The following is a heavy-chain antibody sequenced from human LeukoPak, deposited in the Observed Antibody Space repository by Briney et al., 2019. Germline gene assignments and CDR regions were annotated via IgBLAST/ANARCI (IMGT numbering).Heavy chain of an antibody. CDR1: GGTFSSYA. J-gene: IGHJ6*02. Sequence: GASVKVSCKASGGTFSSYAISWVRQAPGQGLEWMGRIIPILGIANYAQKFQGRVTITADKSTSTAYMELSSLRSEDTAVYYCARVRLRSTNYYYYGMDVWGQGTTVTVSS. V-gene: IGHV1-69*04. D-gene: IGHD4-17*01. CDR3: ARVRLRSTNYYYYGMDV. CDR2: IIPILGIA.